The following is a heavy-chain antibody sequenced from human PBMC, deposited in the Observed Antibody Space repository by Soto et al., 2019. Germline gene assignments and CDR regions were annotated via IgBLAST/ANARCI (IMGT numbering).Heavy chain of an antibody. Sequence: QVQLQESGPGLVKPSGTLSLTCAVSGGSISSSNWWSWVRQPPGKGLEWIEEIYHSGSTNYNPSLKSRVTISVDKSKNQFSLKLSSVTAADTAVYYCARSKLFVGVAAAVTNWFDPWGQGTLVTVSS. CDR3: ARSKLFVGVAAAVTNWFDP. D-gene: IGHD6-13*01. CDR1: GGSISSSNW. V-gene: IGHV4-4*02. CDR2: IYHSGST. J-gene: IGHJ5*02.